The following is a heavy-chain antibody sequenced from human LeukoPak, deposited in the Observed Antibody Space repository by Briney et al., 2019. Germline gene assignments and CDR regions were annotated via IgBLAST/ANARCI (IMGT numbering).Heavy chain of an antibody. V-gene: IGHV1-2*02. CDR2: INPNSGGT. CDR1: GYTFTGYY. J-gene: IGHJ3*02. CDR3: ARLGSYSHPHAFDI. Sequence: ASVTVSCTASGYTFTGYYMHWVRQAPGQGLEWMGWINPNSGGTNYAQKFQGRVTMTRDTSISTAYMELSRLRSDDTAVYYCARLGSYSHPHAFDIWGQGTMVTVSS. D-gene: IGHD1-26*01.